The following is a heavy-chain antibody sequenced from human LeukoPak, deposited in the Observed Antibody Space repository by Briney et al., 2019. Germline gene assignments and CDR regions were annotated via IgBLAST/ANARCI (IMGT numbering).Heavy chain of an antibody. J-gene: IGHJ4*02. CDR3: AKEIKSFKTGSYFDY. CDR2: IRGSGGST. Sequence: GGSLRLSCAASGFTFSSYAMSWVRQAPGKGLEWVAAIRGSGGSTYYADSVKGRFTISRDNAKNTLYLQMNSLRAEDTAVYYCAKEIKSFKTGSYFDYRGPGKLVTVSS. D-gene: IGHD3-9*01. V-gene: IGHV3-23*01. CDR1: GFTFSSYA.